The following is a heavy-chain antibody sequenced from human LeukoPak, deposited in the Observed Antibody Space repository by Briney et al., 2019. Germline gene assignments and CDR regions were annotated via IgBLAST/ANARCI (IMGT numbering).Heavy chain of an antibody. V-gene: IGHV4-34*01. Sequence: SETLSLTCAVYGGSFSGYYWSWIRQPPGKGLEWIGEINHSGSTNYNPSIKSRVTISVDASKNQFSLKLSSVTAADTAVYYCARLPYVMDAFDIWGQGTMVTVSS. D-gene: IGHD3-16*01. CDR2: INHSGST. CDR3: ARLPYVMDAFDI. J-gene: IGHJ3*02. CDR1: GGSFSGYY.